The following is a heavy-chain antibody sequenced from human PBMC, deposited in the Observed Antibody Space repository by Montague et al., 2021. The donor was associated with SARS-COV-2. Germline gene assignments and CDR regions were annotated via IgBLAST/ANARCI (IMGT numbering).Heavy chain of an antibody. CDR2: IYYSGST. V-gene: IGHV4-59*01. Sequence: SETLSLTCTVSGGSISSYYWSWTRQPPGKGLEWIGYIYYSGSTXXXPSXXXRAPISVDTSKNQFSLKLSSVTAADTAVYYCARDMHYYDSSGYYFDYWGQGTLVTVSS. CDR1: GGSISSYY. CDR3: ARDMHYYDSSGYYFDY. J-gene: IGHJ4*02. D-gene: IGHD3-22*01.